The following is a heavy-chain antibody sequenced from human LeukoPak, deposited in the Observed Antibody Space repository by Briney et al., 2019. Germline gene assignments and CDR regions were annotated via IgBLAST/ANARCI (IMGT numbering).Heavy chain of an antibody. J-gene: IGHJ6*03. Sequence: PGGSLRLSCAASGFTFSGSAMHWVRQASGKGLEWVGRIRSKANSYATAYAASVKGRFTISRDDSKNTAYLQMNSLKTEDTAVYYCTRPLDYYYYMDVWGKGTTVTVSS. CDR3: TRPLDYYYYMDV. CDR1: GFTFSGSA. CDR2: IRSKANSYAT. V-gene: IGHV3-73*01.